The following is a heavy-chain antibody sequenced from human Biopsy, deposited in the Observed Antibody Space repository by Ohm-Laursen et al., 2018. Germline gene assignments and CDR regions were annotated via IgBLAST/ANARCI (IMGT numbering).Heavy chain of an antibody. CDR3: ARLTGDPSY. D-gene: IGHD7-27*01. V-gene: IGHV4-59*07. CDR1: GGSIKSYY. CDR2: IYYTGHT. J-gene: IGHJ4*02. Sequence: SDTLSLTCTVSGGSIKSYYWNWIRQSPGKGLEWIGFIYYTGHTNYNPSLKSRATISVDTSKNQFSLKVISVTAADTAVYYCARLTGDPSYWGQGILVTASS.